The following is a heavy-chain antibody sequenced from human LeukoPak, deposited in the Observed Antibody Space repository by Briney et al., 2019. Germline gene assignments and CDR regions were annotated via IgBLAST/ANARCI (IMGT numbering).Heavy chain of an antibody. J-gene: IGHJ5*02. V-gene: IGHV3-23*01. CDR2: SSGSGGST. CDR3: AKNILTGYYPPDWFDP. D-gene: IGHD3-9*01. Sequence: GGSLRLSCAASGFIFSSYAMSWVRQAPGKGLEWVSASSGSGGSTYYADSVKGRFTISRDNSKNTLYLQMNSLRAEDTAVYYCAKNILTGYYPPDWFDPWGQGTLVTVSS. CDR1: GFIFSSYA.